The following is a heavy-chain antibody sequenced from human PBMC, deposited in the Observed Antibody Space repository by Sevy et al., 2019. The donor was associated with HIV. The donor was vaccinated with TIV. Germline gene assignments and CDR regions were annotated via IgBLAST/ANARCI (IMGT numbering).Heavy chain of an antibody. J-gene: IGHJ4*02. Sequence: GGSLRLSCAASGFTFGSYGMHWVRQAPGKGLEWVAYISYDRSDKNYADSVKGRFTISRDNSKNTVFLQLNSLRPEDTAVYYCARVFSSYYFDYWGQGTLGTVSS. CDR1: GFTFGSYG. CDR3: ARVFSSYYFDY. V-gene: IGHV3-30*06. CDR2: ISYDRSDK.